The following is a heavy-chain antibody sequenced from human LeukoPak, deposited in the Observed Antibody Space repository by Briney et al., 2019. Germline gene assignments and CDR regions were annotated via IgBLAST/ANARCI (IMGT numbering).Heavy chain of an antibody. CDR2: ISGSGGST. D-gene: IGHD3-22*01. CDR1: GFTFSSFA. CDR3: AIHVYDSSAYYSFDS. V-gene: IGHV3-23*01. J-gene: IGHJ4*02. Sequence: VGSLRLSCAASGFTFSSFAMSWVHQAPGKGLQGVSAISGSGGSTYYADSVKGPFTISRDNAQNTLYLQMNSLRAAVRAVSCIAIHVYDSSAYYSFDSWAKGTRVTVSS.